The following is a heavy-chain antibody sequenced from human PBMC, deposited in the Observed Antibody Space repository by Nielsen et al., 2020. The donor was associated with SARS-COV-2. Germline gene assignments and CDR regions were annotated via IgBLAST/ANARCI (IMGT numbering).Heavy chain of an antibody. CDR3: ARHTFRYYFDP. V-gene: IGHV4-39*01. CDR1: GDSISSSSHY. CDR2: IYYSGYT. J-gene: IGHJ4*02. D-gene: IGHD2-21*01. Sequence: SETLSLTCTVSGDSISSSSHYWAWIRQPPGRGPEWIASIYYSGYTYFNPSLKSRVTISVDTSKSQFSLKLGSVTAADTATYYCARHTFRYYFDPWGQGTLVAVSS.